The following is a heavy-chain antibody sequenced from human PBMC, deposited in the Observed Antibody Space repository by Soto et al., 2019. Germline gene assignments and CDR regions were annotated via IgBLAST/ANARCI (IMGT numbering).Heavy chain of an antibody. CDR1: GDSVSSNSAA. Sequence: PSETLSLTCAISGDSVSSNSAAWNWIRQSPSRGLEWLGRTYYRSKWYNDYAVSVKSRITINPDTSKNQFSLQLNSVTPEDTAVYYCARLAAAGIRYYYYGMDVWGQGTTVTVSS. CDR3: ARLAAAGIRYYYYGMDV. D-gene: IGHD6-13*01. J-gene: IGHJ6*02. CDR2: TYYRSKWYN. V-gene: IGHV6-1*01.